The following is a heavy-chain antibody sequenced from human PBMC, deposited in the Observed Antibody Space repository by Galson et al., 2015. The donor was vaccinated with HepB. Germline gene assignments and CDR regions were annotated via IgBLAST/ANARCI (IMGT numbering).Heavy chain of an antibody. Sequence: SLRLSCAASGFTFSGSAMHWVRQASGKGLEWVGRIRSKANSYATAYAASVKGRFTISRDDSKNTAYLQMNSLKTEDTAVYYCTRQSPGYCSGGSCTGPYYFDYWGQGTLVTVSS. CDR2: IRSKANSYAT. CDR3: TRQSPGYCSGGSCTGPYYFDY. D-gene: IGHD2-15*01. V-gene: IGHV3-73*01. J-gene: IGHJ4*02. CDR1: GFTFSGSA.